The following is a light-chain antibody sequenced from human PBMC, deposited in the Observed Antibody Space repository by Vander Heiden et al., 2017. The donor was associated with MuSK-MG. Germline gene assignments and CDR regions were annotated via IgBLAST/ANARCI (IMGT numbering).Light chain of an antibody. CDR2: LGS. V-gene: IGKV2-28*01. J-gene: IGKJ4*01. CDR1: QSLLHSNGYNY. Sequence: GMTQSPLSLPVTPGEPASISCRSSQSLLHSNGYNYLDWYLQKPGQSPQLLIYLGSYRASGVPDRFSGSASGTDFTLKISRVEAEDVGVYYCMQALQAPVTFGGGTKVEIK. CDR3: MQALQAPVT.